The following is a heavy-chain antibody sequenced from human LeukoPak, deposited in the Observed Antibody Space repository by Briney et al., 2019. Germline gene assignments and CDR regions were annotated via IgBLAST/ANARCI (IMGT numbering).Heavy chain of an antibody. CDR3: ARQVRPSSGYQLLHYFDY. CDR1: GGSVSGYY. Sequence: SETLSLTCTVSGGSVSGYYWSWIRQPPGKGLEWIGSIYHSGSTYYNPSLKSRVTISVDTSKNQFSLKLSSVTAADTAVYYCARQVRPSSGYQLLHYFDYWGQGTLATVSS. V-gene: IGHV4-38-2*02. D-gene: IGHD2-2*01. CDR2: IYHSGST. J-gene: IGHJ4*02.